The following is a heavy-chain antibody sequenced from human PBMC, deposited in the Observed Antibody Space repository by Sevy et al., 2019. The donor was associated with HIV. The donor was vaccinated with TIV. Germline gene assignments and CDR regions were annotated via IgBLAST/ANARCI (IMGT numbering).Heavy chain of an antibody. J-gene: IGHJ4*02. CDR1: GFTFSSYA. D-gene: IGHD2-15*01. CDR2: ISGSGGST. CDR3: AKDSPRGMGSGPSFDY. Sequence: GESLKISCAASGFTFSSYAMSWVRQAPGKGLEWVSAISGSGGSTYYADSVKGRFTISRDNSKNTLYLQMNSLRAEDTAVYYCAKDSPRGMGSGPSFDYWGQRTLVTVSS. V-gene: IGHV3-23*01.